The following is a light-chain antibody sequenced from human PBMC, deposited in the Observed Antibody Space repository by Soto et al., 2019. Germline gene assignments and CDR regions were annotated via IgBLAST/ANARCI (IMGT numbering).Light chain of an antibody. J-gene: IGKJ5*01. Sequence: EIVMTQSPATLSLSPGERATLSCRASQSVRNNLAWYQQKTGQAPRLLIYYTSTRATGIPARFSGSGSGTEFTLTISSLQSEDFALYYCQQYNNWPPVTFGQGTRLEIK. CDR1: QSVRNN. V-gene: IGKV3-15*01. CDR3: QQYNNWPPVT. CDR2: YTS.